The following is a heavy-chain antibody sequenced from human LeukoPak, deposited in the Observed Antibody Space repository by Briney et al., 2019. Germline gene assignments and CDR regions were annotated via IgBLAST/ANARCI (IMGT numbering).Heavy chain of an antibody. CDR3: ARVGRLHSGRILYAGKYYFDY. V-gene: IGHV1-18*04. D-gene: IGHD2-15*01. J-gene: IGHJ4*02. CDR2: ISAYNGNT. CDR1: GYTFTGYY. Sequence: GASVKVSCKASGYTFTGYYMHWVRQATGQGLEWMGWISAYNGNTNYAQKLQGRVTMTTDTSTSTAYMELRSLRSDDTAVYYCARVGRLHSGRILYAGKYYFDYWGQGTLVTVSS.